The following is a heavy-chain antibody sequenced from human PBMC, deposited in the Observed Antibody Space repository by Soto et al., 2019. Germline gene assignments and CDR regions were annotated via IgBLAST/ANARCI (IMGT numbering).Heavy chain of an antibody. CDR3: ARDLGYCTNGVCPHDAFDI. V-gene: IGHV3-23*01. Sequence: EVQLLESGGGLVQPGGSLRLSCAASGFTFSSYAMSWVRQAPGKGLEWVSAISGSVGSTYYADSVKGRFTISRDNSKNTLYLQMNSLRAEDTAVYYCARDLGYCTNGVCPHDAFDIWGQGTMVTVSS. CDR2: ISGSVGST. D-gene: IGHD2-8*01. CDR1: GFTFSSYA. J-gene: IGHJ3*02.